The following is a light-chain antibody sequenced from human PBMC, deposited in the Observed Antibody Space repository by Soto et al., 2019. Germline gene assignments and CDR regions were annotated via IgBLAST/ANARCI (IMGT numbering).Light chain of an antibody. CDR1: SSNIGSNT. CDR2: SNT. Sequence: QSVLTQPPSASGTPGQRVTISCSGSSSNIGSNTVNWYQQLPGTAPKLLIYSNTKRPSGVPDRFSASKTGTSTSLAISGLQSEDDADYYCAAWDYSLNAPVFGGGTKLTVL. CDR3: AAWDYSLNAPV. V-gene: IGLV1-44*01. J-gene: IGLJ3*02.